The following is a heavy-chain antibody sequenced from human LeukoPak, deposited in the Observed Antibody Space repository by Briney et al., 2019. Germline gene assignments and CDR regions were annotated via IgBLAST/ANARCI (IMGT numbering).Heavy chain of an antibody. V-gene: IGHV5-51*01. J-gene: IGHJ3*02. CDR3: ARPHYDFWSGYYDAFDI. Sequence: GESLKISFQSSGYSFTSYWIGWVRQMPGKGLEWMGIIYPGDSDTRYSPSFQGQVTISADKSISTAYLQWSSLKASDTAMYYCARPHYDFWSGYYDAFDIWGQGTMVTVSS. CDR2: IYPGDSDT. CDR1: GYSFTSYW. D-gene: IGHD3-3*01.